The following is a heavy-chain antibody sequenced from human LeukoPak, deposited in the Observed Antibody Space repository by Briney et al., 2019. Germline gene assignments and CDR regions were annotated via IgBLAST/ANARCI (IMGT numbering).Heavy chain of an antibody. D-gene: IGHD5-18*01. CDR3: ARGLKGVGYSYGLSNRVTYFDY. V-gene: IGHV4-34*01. J-gene: IGHJ4*02. Sequence: SETLSLTCAVYGGSFSGYYWSWIRQPPGKGLEWFGEINHSGSTNYNPSLKSRVTISVDTSKNQFSLKLSSVTAADTAVYYCARGLKGVGYSYGLSNRVTYFDYWGQGTLVTVSS. CDR2: INHSGST. CDR1: GGSFSGYY.